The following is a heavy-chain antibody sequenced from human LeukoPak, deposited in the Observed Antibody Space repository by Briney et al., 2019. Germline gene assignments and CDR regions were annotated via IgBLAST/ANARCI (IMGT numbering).Heavy chain of an antibody. D-gene: IGHD1-26*01. CDR3: ARGAVGARD. CDR1: GFTVSSIY. V-gene: IGHV3-53*01. Sequence: GGSLRLSCAASGFTVSSIYMSWVRQAPGKGLEWVSIIYRGGSTYYADSVKGRFAVSRDNSKNTLYLQMNSLRADDTAVYFCARGAVGARDWGQGTLVTVSS. J-gene: IGHJ4*02. CDR2: IYRGGST.